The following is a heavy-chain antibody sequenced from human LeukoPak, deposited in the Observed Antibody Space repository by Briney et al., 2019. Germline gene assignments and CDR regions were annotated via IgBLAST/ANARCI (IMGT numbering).Heavy chain of an antibody. CDR3: ARGVLWFGELTSYGMDV. D-gene: IGHD3-10*01. Sequence: GGFLRSSCAASGSTVSSNYMSWVRKAPGKGLEMVSVFYSGGSTYYADSVKGRFTISRDNSKHTLYLQLNSLRAEDTAVYYCARGVLWFGELTSYGMDVWRKGTRDSVSS. J-gene: IGHJ6*04. CDR1: GSTVSSNY. CDR2: FYSGGST. V-gene: IGHV3-53*01.